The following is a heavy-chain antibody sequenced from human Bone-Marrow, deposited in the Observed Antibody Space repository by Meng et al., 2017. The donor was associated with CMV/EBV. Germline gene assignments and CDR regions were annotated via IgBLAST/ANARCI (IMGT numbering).Heavy chain of an antibody. CDR3: AKAPLSTIFGVVITFDY. Sequence: GGSLRLSCAVSGFTCSSYAMSWVRQAPGKGLEWVSVIYSGCSSTYYADSVKGRFTISRDNSKNTLYLQMNSLRAEDTAVYYCAKAPLSTIFGVVITFDYWGQGTLVTVSS. CDR1: GFTCSSYA. D-gene: IGHD3-3*01. CDR2: IYSGCSST. V-gene: IGHV3-23*03. J-gene: IGHJ4*02.